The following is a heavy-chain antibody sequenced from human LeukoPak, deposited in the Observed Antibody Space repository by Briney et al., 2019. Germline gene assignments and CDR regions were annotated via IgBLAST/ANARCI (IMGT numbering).Heavy chain of an antibody. CDR1: GFTFSSYG. CDR3: ARDISGIPANPRLFDS. CDR2: ISSSSTI. Sequence: QTGGSLRLSCAASGFTFSSYGMHWVRQAPGKGLEWVSYISSSSTIYYADSVKGRFTISRDNAKSSLYLQMNSLRDEDTAIYYCARDISGIPANPRLFDSWGQGTLVTVSS. V-gene: IGHV3-48*02. D-gene: IGHD2-2*01. J-gene: IGHJ4*02.